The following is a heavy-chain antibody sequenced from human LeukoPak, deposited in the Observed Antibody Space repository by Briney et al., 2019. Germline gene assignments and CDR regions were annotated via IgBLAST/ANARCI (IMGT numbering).Heavy chain of an antibody. CDR2: INHSGST. J-gene: IGHJ3*02. CDR1: GGSFSGYY. Sequence: SETLSLTCAVYGGSFSGYYWSWIRQPPGKGLEWIGEINHSGSTNYNPSLKSRVTISVDTSKNQFSLKLSSVTAADTAVYYCARGHDYGDYDTDSDAFDIWGQGTMVTVSS. V-gene: IGHV4-34*01. CDR3: ARGHDYGDYDTDSDAFDI. D-gene: IGHD4-17*01.